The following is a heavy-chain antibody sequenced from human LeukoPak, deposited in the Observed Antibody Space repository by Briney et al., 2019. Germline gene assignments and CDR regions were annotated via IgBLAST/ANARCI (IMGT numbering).Heavy chain of an antibody. CDR3: AKRIAAAGIGYYFDY. V-gene: IGHV3-23*01. J-gene: IGHJ4*02. CDR2: LSGSGGIR. Sequence: PGGSLRLSCAASGFTFSSYAMSWVRQAPGKGLEWVSVLSGSGGIRYYADSVKGRFTISRDNSKNTLYLQMNSLRAEDTAAYYCAKRIAAAGIGYYFDYWGQGTLVTVSS. CDR1: GFTFSSYA. D-gene: IGHD6-13*01.